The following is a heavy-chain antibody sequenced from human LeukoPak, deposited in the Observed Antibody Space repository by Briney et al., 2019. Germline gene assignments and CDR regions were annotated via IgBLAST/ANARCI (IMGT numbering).Heavy chain of an antibody. CDR1: GFTFSSYW. CDR3: ARSAYSSSAAK. D-gene: IGHD6-13*01. Sequence: PGGSLRLXCVASGFTFSSYWMSWVRQAPGKGLEWVASIKQDGSGTYYVDSLKGRFTISRDNAKNSLYLQMNSLRAEDTAVYFCARSAYSSSAAKWGQGTLVTVSS. J-gene: IGHJ4*02. V-gene: IGHV3-7*01. CDR2: IKQDGSGT.